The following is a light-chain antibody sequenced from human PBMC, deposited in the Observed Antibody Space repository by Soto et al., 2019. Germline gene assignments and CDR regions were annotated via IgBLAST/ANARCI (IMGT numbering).Light chain of an antibody. CDR3: QHYNSYSEA. CDR2: DAS. J-gene: IGKJ1*01. CDR1: QGISSY. V-gene: IGKV1-9*01. Sequence: IRLPQSPSSLSASVGDRVTITFPASQGISSYLGWYQQKPGKAPNLLIYDASTLHSGVPSRFSGGGSGTEFTLTISSLQPDDFATYYCQHYNSYSEAFGQGTKVDIK.